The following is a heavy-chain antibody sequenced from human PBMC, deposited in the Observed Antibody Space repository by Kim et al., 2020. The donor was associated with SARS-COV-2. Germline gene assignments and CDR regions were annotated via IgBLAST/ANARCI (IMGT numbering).Heavy chain of an antibody. J-gene: IGHJ6*02. Sequence: FQGRVTITADKSTSTAYMELSSLRSEDTAVYYCARGSRSSNWDYYYGMDVWGQGTTVTVSS. D-gene: IGHD6-13*01. CDR3: ARGSRSSNWDYYYGMDV. V-gene: IGHV1-69*04.